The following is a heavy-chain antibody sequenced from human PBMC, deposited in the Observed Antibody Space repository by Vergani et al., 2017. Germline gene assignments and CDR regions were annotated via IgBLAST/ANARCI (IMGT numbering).Heavy chain of an antibody. Sequence: EVQLVESGGGLVKPGGSLRLSCAASGFTFSSYSMNWVRQAPGKGLEWVSSISSSSSYIYYADSVKGRFTISRDNAKNSLYLQMNSLRAEDTAVYYCARDLNYYDSSGRFDYWGQGTLVTVSS. J-gene: IGHJ4*02. CDR3: ARDLNYYDSSGRFDY. V-gene: IGHV3-21*04. D-gene: IGHD3-22*01. CDR2: ISSSSSYI. CDR1: GFTFSSYS.